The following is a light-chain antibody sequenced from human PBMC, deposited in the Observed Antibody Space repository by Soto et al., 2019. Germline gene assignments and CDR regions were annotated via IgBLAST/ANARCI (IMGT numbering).Light chain of an antibody. CDR1: QSVSSSY. CDR2: GAS. Sequence: EIVLTQSPGTLSLSPGERATLSCRASQSVSSSYLAWYQQKPGQAPRLLIYGASSRATGIPDRFSGSGSGTDFTLTISRLEPEDFAVYYWQQYGRSPLTFGGGTKVEIK. CDR3: QQYGRSPLT. V-gene: IGKV3-20*01. J-gene: IGKJ4*01.